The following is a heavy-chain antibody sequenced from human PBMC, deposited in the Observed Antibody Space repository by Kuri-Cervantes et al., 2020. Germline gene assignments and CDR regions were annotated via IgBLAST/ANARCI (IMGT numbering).Heavy chain of an antibody. V-gene: IGHV5-51*01. Sequence: KVSCKGSGYSFTSYWIGWVRQMPGKGLEWMGIIYPGDSDTRYSPSFQGQVTISADKSISTAYMELSRLRSDDTAVYYCAKGSSWSIDYWGQGTLVTVSS. CDR3: AKGSSWSIDY. CDR1: GYSFTSYW. CDR2: IYPGDSDT. D-gene: IGHD6-13*01. J-gene: IGHJ4*02.